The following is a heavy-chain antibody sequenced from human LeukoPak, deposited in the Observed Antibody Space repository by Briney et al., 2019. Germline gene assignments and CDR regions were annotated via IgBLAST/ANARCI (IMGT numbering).Heavy chain of an antibody. D-gene: IGHD1-26*01. Sequence: PSETLSLTCTVSGGSISSYYWSWIRQPPGKGLECIGYIYYSGSTNYNPSLKSRVTISVDTSKNQFSLKLSSVTAADTAVYYCARDGDSGSFRLRAYAFDIWGQGTMVTVSS. CDR3: ARDGDSGSFRLRAYAFDI. CDR1: GGSISSYY. V-gene: IGHV4-59*01. CDR2: IYYSGST. J-gene: IGHJ3*02.